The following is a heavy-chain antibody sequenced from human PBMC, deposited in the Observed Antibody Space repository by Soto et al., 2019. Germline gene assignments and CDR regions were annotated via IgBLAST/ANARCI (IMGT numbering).Heavy chain of an antibody. D-gene: IGHD3-3*01. CDR3: AKGRTEGDFWSLYQHYIGMDV. J-gene: IGHJ6*02. Sequence: GGSLRLSCAASGFTLSDSAMHWVRQAPGKGLEWVAVISYDGSYTYYADSVRGRVTISRDNSKNTQFLQMTSLRGEDTAVYLCAKGRTEGDFWSLYQHYIGMDVWGQGTTVTVSS. V-gene: IGHV3-30*04. CDR1: GFTLSDSA. CDR2: ISYDGSYT.